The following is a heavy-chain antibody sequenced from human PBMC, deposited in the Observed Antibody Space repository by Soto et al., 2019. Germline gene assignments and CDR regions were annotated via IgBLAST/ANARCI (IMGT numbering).Heavy chain of an antibody. CDR2: TYYRSKWYN. CDR3: ARPSRNAFDI. J-gene: IGHJ3*02. V-gene: IGHV6-1*01. CDR1: GDSVSSNSAA. Sequence: QVQLQQSGPGLVKPSQTLSLTCAISGDSVSSNSAAWNWIRQSPSRGLEWLGRTYYRSKWYNDYALSVRXXIXLXXDPSEDPSSLQLHSVIPEDTAVYYCARPSRNAFDIWGQGTMVTVSS.